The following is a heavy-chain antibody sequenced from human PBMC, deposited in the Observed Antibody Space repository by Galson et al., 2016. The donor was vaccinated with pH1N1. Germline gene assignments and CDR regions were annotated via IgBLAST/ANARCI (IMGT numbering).Heavy chain of an antibody. D-gene: IGHD2-8*01. CDR2: IWFDGTNR. J-gene: IGHJ4*02. CDR1: GFAISSYW. Sequence: SLRLSCAASGFAISSYWISWVRQAPGKGLEWVALIWFDGTNRHYADSVKGRFTISRDYSKRTLYLQMNGLRAQDTAVYYCARGRGDTNGYYLDFWGQGTLLTVSS. CDR3: ARGRGDTNGYYLDF. V-gene: IGHV3-33*08.